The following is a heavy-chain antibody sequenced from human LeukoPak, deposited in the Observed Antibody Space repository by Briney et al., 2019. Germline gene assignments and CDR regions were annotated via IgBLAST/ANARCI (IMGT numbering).Heavy chain of an antibody. Sequence: ASVKVSCKASGYTFTHYGISWVRQAPGQGLEWMGWINPNTGGTNYAQKFQGRVTMTRDTSITTAYMELSRLTSDDTAFYYCARWDPTYGMAAPITSNYYWGQGTLVTVSS. J-gene: IGHJ4*02. CDR3: ARWDPTYGMAAPITSNYY. CDR2: INPNTGGT. V-gene: IGHV1-2*02. CDR1: GYTFTHYG. D-gene: IGHD3-3*01.